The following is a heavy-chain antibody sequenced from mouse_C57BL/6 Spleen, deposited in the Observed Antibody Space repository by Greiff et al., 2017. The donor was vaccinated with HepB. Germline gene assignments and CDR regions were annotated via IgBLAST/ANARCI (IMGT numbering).Heavy chain of an antibody. V-gene: IGHV1-69*01. CDR2: IDPSDSYT. J-gene: IGHJ3*01. Sequence: QVQLQQPGAELVMPGASVKLSCKASGYTFTSYWMHWVKQRPGQGLEWIGEIDPSDSYTNYNQKFKGKSTLTVDKSSSTAYMQLSSLTSEDSAVYYCARNDGYYGTYWGQGTLVTVSA. D-gene: IGHD2-3*01. CDR1: GYTFTSYW. CDR3: ARNDGYYGTY.